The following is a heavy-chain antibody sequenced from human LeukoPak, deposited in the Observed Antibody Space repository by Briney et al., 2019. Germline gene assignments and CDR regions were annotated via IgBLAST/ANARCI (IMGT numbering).Heavy chain of an antibody. CDR1: GFTFSSYW. CDR2: IKQDESEK. V-gene: IGHV3-7*01. CDR3: ARELRPDPYSASWYNY. J-gene: IGHJ4*02. Sequence: GGSLRLSCAASGFTFSSYWMSWVRQAPGKGLEWVANIKQDESEKYYVDSVKGRFTISRDNAKNSLYLQMNSLRVKDTAVYYCARELRPDPYSASWYNYWGQGTLVTVSS. D-gene: IGHD6-13*01.